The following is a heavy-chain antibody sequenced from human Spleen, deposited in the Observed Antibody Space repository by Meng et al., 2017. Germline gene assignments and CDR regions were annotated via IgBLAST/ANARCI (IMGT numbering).Heavy chain of an antibody. CDR3: ARGVYYESNTYFTKGAFDI. J-gene: IGHJ3*02. CDR2: IKTDGSNT. V-gene: IGHV3-74*01. Sequence: GESLKISCAASGFTFSSHWMPWVRQAPGKGLVWVAPIKTDGSNTIYADSVKGRFTISRDNAKNTLYLQMNSLRAEDTAVYYCARGVYYESNTYFTKGAFDIWGQGTMVTVSS. D-gene: IGHD3-22*01. CDR1: GFTFSSHW.